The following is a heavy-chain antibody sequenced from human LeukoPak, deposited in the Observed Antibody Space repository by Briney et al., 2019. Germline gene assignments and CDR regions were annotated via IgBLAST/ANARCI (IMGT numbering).Heavy chain of an antibody. Sequence: GGNLCLNCAASGFTFSSYAMNWVRPAPGQGLEWVPGPSGSGTSTSYADSVKGRFTITRDNSKNTLYLQMSSLRAEDTAEYYCAKGPRGYELVLFDYWHQGTVVTVSS. D-gene: IGHD1-1*01. CDR2: PSGSGTST. V-gene: IGHV3-23*01. CDR1: GFTFSSYA. CDR3: AKGPRGYELVLFDY. J-gene: IGHJ4*02.